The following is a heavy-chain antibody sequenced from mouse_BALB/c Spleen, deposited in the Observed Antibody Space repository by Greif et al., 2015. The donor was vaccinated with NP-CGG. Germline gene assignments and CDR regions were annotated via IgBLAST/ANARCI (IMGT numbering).Heavy chain of an antibody. CDR2: SRNKANDYAT. V-gene: IGHV7-1*02. D-gene: IGHD2-3*01. CDR3: ARADGYYVRFAY. J-gene: IGHJ3*01. Sequence: EVKLVESGGGLVQPGGSLRLSYAASGFTFSDFYMEWVRQPPGKRLEWIAASRNKANDYATEYSASVKGRFIVSRDTSQSILYLQMNALRAEDTAIYYCARADGYYVRFAYWGQGTLVTVSA. CDR1: GFTFSDFY.